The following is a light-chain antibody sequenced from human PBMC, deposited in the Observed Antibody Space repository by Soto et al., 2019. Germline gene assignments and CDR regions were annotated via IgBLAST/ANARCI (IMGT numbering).Light chain of an antibody. V-gene: IGKV1-33*01. CDR2: DAS. Sequence: DIQMTQSPSSLSASVVDRVTITCQRSQDICNYLNWYLQRPGKAPKLLILDASSLDTGVPSRFSGSGSGTDFTFTISSLQSEDIATYYCQQYYNVPITFGQGTRLEIK. J-gene: IGKJ5*01. CDR3: QQYYNVPIT. CDR1: QDICNY.